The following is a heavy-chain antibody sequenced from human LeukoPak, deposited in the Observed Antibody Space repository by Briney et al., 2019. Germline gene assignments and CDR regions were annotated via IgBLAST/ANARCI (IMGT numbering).Heavy chain of an antibody. V-gene: IGHV3-21*01. CDR1: GFTFSSYS. CDR2: ISSSSSYI. D-gene: IGHD3-10*01. J-gene: IGHJ4*02. CDR3: AKSFWWFGEFSPFDY. Sequence: GGSLRLSCAASGFTFSSYSMNWVRQAPGKGLEWVSSISSSSSYIYYADSVKGRFTISRDNAKNSLYLQMNSLRAEDTAVYYCAKSFWWFGEFSPFDYWGQGTLVTVSS.